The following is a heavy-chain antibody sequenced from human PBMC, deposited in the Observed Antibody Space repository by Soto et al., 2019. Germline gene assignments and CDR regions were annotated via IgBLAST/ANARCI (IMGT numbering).Heavy chain of an antibody. CDR1: GYPFTNND. V-gene: IGHV1-8*02. J-gene: IGHJ5*02. Sequence: GSVKVYFKASGYPFTNNDFSWVRQATGQGLEWMGWMNPGSGDTGYAQKFQGRVTMTRDISIATAYMELNSLTSEDTAIYYCARMESFGSLNWFDPWGQGTMVTVSS. CDR3: ARMESFGSLNWFDP. CDR2: MNPGSGDT. D-gene: IGHD5-18*01.